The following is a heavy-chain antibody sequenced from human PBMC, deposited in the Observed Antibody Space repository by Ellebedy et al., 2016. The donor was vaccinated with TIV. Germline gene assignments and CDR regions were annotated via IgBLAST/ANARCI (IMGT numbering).Heavy chain of an antibody. CDR3: ARGQDGDSRPFAY. V-gene: IGHV1-69*13. D-gene: IGHD4-17*01. Sequence: AASVKVSCKAAGGAFSSYAINWVRQAPGQGLEWMGEIIPIFRTTNYAQKFQGRVTITADESTRTAYMELRSVISEDTAVYYCARGQDGDSRPFAYWGQGTLVTVSS. J-gene: IGHJ4*02. CDR1: GGAFSSYA. CDR2: IIPIFRTT.